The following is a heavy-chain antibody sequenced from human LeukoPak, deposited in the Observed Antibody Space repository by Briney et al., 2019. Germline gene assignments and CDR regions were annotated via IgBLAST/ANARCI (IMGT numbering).Heavy chain of an antibody. V-gene: IGHV4-34*01. CDR3: ARGNCSGGSCFFYFDY. CDR1: GGSFSGYY. Sequence: SETLSLTCAVYGGSFSGYYWSWIRQPPGKGLEWIGEINHSGSTNYNPSLKSRVTISVDTSKNQFSLKLSSVAAADTAVYYCARGNCSGGSCFFYFDYWGQGTLVTVSS. D-gene: IGHD2-15*01. CDR2: INHSGST. J-gene: IGHJ4*02.